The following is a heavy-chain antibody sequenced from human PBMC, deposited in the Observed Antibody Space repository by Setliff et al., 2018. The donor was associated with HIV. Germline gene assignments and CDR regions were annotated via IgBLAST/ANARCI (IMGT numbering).Heavy chain of an antibody. Sequence: ASVKVSCKASGYSLSNYDINWVRQAPGQGLEWMGWIFVYDGNTNYAQKVQDRVTMTADTSTSTAYMELRNLTSDDTAVYYCARVRERVTIFGVVGDFDSWGQGTLVTVSS. J-gene: IGHJ4*02. CDR3: ARVRERVTIFGVVGDFDS. V-gene: IGHV1-18*01. CDR1: GYSLSNYD. CDR2: IFVYDGNT. D-gene: IGHD3-3*01.